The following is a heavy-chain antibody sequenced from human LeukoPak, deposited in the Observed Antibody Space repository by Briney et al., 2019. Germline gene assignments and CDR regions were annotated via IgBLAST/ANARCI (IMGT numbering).Heavy chain of an antibody. CDR2: ISGSGGST. CDR3: AKGMTVTGFQH. Sequence: GGSLRLSCAASGFTFSSYAMSWVRQAPGKGLEWVSAISGSGGSTYYADSVKGRFTISGDNSKNTLYLQMSSLRVEDTAIYYCAKGMTVTGFQHWGQGTLVTVSS. V-gene: IGHV3-23*01. J-gene: IGHJ1*01. D-gene: IGHD4-17*01. CDR1: GFTFSSYA.